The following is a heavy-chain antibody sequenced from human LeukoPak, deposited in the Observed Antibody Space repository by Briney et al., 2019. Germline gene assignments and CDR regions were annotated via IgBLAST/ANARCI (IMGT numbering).Heavy chain of an antibody. D-gene: IGHD2-21*02. CDR1: GASITSYY. CDR2: IYYSGST. CDR3: ASEVVTSIEYFQH. Sequence: SETLSLTCTVSGASITSYYWSWIRQPPGKALEWIGYIYYSGSTNYNPSLKSRVTISVDTSENQFSLKLRSVTAADTAVYYCASEVVTSIEYFQHWGQGTLVTVSS. J-gene: IGHJ1*01. V-gene: IGHV4-59*01.